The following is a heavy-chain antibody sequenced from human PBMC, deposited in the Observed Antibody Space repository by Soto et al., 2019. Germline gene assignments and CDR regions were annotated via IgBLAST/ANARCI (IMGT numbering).Heavy chain of an antibody. V-gene: IGHV1-24*01. CDR2: FDPEDGET. CDR3: VTAIQYGSWNHDY. D-gene: IGHD2-15*01. CDR1: GYTLTELS. J-gene: IGHJ4*02. Sequence: GASVKVSCKVSGYTLTELSMHWVRQAPGKGLEWMGGFDPEDGETIYAQKFQGRVTMTEDTSTDTAYMELSSLRSEDTAVYYCVTAIQYGSWNHDYWGQGTLVTVSS.